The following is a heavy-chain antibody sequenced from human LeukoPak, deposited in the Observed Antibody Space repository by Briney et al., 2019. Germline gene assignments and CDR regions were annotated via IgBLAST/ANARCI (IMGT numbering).Heavy chain of an antibody. CDR3: ASLIKIEA. J-gene: IGHJ5*02. Sequence: GGSLRLSCAVSGFTFTSYSMNWVRQAPGKGLKWLSYISGVGGTIHYADSVKGRFTTSRDNAKNSLYLQLNSLRAEDTAVYYCASLIKIEAWGQGTLVTVSS. CDR2: ISGVGGTI. CDR1: GFTFTSYS. V-gene: IGHV3-48*01.